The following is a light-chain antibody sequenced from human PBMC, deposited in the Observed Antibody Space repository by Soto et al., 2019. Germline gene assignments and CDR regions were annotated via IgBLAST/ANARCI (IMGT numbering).Light chain of an antibody. Sequence: EILMTQSPATLSVSPGERATLSCRASHTVSSSLAWYQQKPGQAPRLLIYGASTGATDIPARFSGSGSGTDFSLTISSLQSEDFAVYYCLQYHNWPLTFGGGTKVDIK. CDR2: GAS. V-gene: IGKV3-15*01. J-gene: IGKJ4*01. CDR3: LQYHNWPLT. CDR1: HTVSSS.